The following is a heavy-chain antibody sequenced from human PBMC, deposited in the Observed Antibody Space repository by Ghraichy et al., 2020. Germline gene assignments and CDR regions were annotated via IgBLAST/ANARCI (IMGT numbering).Heavy chain of an antibody. D-gene: IGHD5-18*01. CDR2: IYTSGST. CDR1: GGSISSYY. J-gene: IGHJ4*02. Sequence: SETLSLTCTVSGGSISSYYWSWIRQPPGKGLEWIGYIYTSGSTNYNPSLKSRVTISVDTSKNQFSLKLSSVTAADTAVYYCARLPEASGYSYGYDYWGQGTLVTVSS. V-gene: IGHV4-4*09. CDR3: ARLPEASGYSYGYDY.